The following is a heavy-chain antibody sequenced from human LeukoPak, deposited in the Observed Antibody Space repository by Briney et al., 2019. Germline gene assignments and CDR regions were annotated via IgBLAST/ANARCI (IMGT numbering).Heavy chain of an antibody. V-gene: IGHV3-23*01. D-gene: IGHD1-26*01. CDR2: ISGSGGST. Sequence: GGSLRLSCAASGFTFSSYAMSWVRQAPGKGLEWVSAISGSGGSTYYADSVKGRFTISRDNSKNTLYLQMNSLRAEDTALYYCAKDMARPGWDISVGDYYYGMDVWGQGTTVTVSS. CDR3: AKDMARPGWDISVGDYYYGMDV. CDR1: GFTFSSYA. J-gene: IGHJ6*02.